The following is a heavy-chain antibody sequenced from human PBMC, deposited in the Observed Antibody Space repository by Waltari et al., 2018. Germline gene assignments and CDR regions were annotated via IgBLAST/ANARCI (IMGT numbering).Heavy chain of an antibody. V-gene: IGHV4-39*07. CDR2: NYYSGST. Sequence: QLQLQESGPGLVKPSETLSLTCPVSGGSISSSSYYWGWIRQPPGKGLEWIGSNYYSGSTYYNPSLKSRVTISVDTSKNQFSLKLSSVTAADTAVYYCARGQTGAFETYFDYWGQGTLVTVSS. CDR1: GGSISSSSYY. CDR3: ARGQTGAFETYFDY. D-gene: IGHD7-27*01. J-gene: IGHJ4*02.